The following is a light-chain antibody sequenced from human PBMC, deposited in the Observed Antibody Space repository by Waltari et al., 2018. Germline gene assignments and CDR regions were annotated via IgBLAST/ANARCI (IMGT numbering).Light chain of an antibody. CDR3: QQRSNWPLYT. V-gene: IGKV3-11*01. Sequence: EIVLTHSPATLSLSPGEIATLSCRASQSVSSYLAWYQQKPGQAPRLLIYDASNRATGIPARFSGSGSGTDFTLTISSLEPEDFAVYYCQQRSNWPLYTFGQGTKLEIK. CDR2: DAS. CDR1: QSVSSY. J-gene: IGKJ2*01.